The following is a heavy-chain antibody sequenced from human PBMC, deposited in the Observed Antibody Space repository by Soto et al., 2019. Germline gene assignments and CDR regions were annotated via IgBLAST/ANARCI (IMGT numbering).Heavy chain of an antibody. CDR3: ARGTRAKYYDILTGYSTKIYYYYMDV. D-gene: IGHD3-9*01. J-gene: IGHJ6*03. CDR1: GYTFTSYD. V-gene: IGHV1-8*01. CDR2: MNPNSGNT. Sequence: ASVKVSCKASGYTFTSYDINWVRQATGQGLEWMGWMNPNSGNTGYAQKFQGRVTMTRNTSISTAYMELSSLRSEDTAVYYCARGTRAKYYDILTGYSTKIYYYYMDVWGKGTMVTVSS.